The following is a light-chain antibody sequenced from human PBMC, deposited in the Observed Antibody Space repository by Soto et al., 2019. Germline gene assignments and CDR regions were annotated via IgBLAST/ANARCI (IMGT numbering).Light chain of an antibody. CDR1: QSVSSN. V-gene: IGKV3-15*01. CDR3: QHYKNWPRT. CDR2: GAS. Sequence: EIVMTQSPATLSVSPGERATLSCRASQSVSSNLAWYQQKPGQAPRLLIYGASTRATGIPARFSGSGSGTAFTLTISSLQSEDFAVYYCQHYKNWPRTFGQGTKVEIK. J-gene: IGKJ1*01.